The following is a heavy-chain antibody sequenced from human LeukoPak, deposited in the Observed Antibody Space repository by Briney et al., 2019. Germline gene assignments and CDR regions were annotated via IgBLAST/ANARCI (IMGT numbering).Heavy chain of an antibody. CDR1: GGSIRSSSYY. J-gene: IGHJ4*02. D-gene: IGHD6-19*01. Sequence: SETLSPTCTVSGGSIRSSSYYWGWIRQPPGKGLEWIVSIYYSGSTHYNPSLKSRVTISVETTKRQFSLKLSSVTAADTAVYYCARGSSGWVYDYWGQGTLVTVSS. CDR2: IYYSGST. V-gene: IGHV4-39*01. CDR3: ARGSSGWVYDY.